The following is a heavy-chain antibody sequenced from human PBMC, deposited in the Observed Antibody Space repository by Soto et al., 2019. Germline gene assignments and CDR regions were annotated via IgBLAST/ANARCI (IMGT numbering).Heavy chain of an antibody. D-gene: IGHD3-22*01. CDR1: GGTFNKYA. V-gene: IGHV1-69*01. CDR2: IIPLFGTA. CDR3: ARQFDYDTSGYYYAY. J-gene: IGHJ4*02. Sequence: QVQLVQSGAEVKKPGSSVKVSCKASGGTFNKYAIDWVRQAPGQGLEWMGGIIPLFGTANYAQKFQGRVTITADEATGTAYMELSSLRSEDTAVYYCARQFDYDTSGYYYAYWGQGTLVTVSS.